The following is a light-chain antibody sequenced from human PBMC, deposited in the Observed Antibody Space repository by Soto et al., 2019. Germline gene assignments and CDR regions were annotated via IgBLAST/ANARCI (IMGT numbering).Light chain of an antibody. CDR1: QTISTG. V-gene: IGKV3-15*01. CDR2: GAS. CDR3: QQKNKWPPIT. Sequence: EVVMTQSPATVSVFPGEGVTLSCRASQTISTGLAWYQQKPGQAPRLLIYGASTRATGVPDRFSGGGSGTEFTLTISSLQSEDFAFYYCQQKNKWPPITFGGGTKVAIK. J-gene: IGKJ4*01.